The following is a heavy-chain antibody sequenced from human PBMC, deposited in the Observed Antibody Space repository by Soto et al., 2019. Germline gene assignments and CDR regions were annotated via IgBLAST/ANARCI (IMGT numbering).Heavy chain of an antibody. J-gene: IGHJ5*02. Sequence: QVQLQESGPGLVKPSQTLSLTCTVSGDSISSGNYYWSWIRQPPGKGLEWIGYIYSSGSINYNPSLKRRXXIXVXXSKNHFSLNLSSVTAADPALYYCAREHIAPLRFDPWGQGTLVTVSS. CDR1: GDSISSGNYY. CDR2: IYSSGSI. D-gene: IGHD2-21*01. CDR3: AREHIAPLRFDP. V-gene: IGHV4-30-4*01.